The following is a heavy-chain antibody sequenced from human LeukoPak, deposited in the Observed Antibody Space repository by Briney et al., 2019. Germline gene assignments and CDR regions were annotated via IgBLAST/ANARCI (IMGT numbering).Heavy chain of an antibody. Sequence: SETLSLTCAVYGGSFSGYYWSWIRQPPGKGLEWIGEINHSGSTNYNPSLKSRVTISVDTSKNQFSLKLSSVTAADTAVYYCARGQPPSGGVVVVAAMSGSGFGYDYWGQGTLVTVSS. V-gene: IGHV4-34*01. CDR2: INHSGST. J-gene: IGHJ4*02. CDR3: ARGQPPSGGVVVVAAMSGSGFGYDY. CDR1: GGSFSGYY. D-gene: IGHD2-15*01.